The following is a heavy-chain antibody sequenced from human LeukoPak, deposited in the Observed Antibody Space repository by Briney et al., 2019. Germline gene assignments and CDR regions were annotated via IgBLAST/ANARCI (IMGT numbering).Heavy chain of an antibody. D-gene: IGHD4-11*01. CDR3: ARDWTTVGPFGY. CDR1: EFTFSSYS. CDR2: ISSSSSYK. J-gene: IGHJ4*02. V-gene: IGHV3-21*01. Sequence: GGSLRLSCAASEFTFSSYSMNWVRQAPGKGLEWVSSISSSSSYKYYADSVKGRFTISRDNAKNSLYLQMNSLRAEDTAVYYCARDWTTVGPFGYWGQGTRVTVSS.